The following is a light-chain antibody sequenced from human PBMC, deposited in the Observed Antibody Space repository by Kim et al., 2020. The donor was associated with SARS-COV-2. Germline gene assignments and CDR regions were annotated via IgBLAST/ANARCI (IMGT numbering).Light chain of an antibody. V-gene: IGLV1-40*01. J-gene: IGLJ3*02. CDR2: GNS. CDR3: QSYDSSLSGWV. Sequence: RGNSACTGSSTKIGAGYDVHWYQQLPGTAPKRLIYGNSNRTSGVPDRFSGSKSGTSASLAITGLQAEDEADYYCQSYDSSLSGWVFGGGTQLTVL. CDR1: STKIGAGYD.